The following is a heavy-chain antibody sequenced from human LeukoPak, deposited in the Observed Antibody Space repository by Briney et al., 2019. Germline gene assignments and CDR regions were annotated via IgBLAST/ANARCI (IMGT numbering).Heavy chain of an antibody. V-gene: IGHV1-18*01. CDR1: GHTFTSYG. Sequence: ASVKVSFKASGHTFTSYGISWVRQAPGQGLEWMGWISAYNGDTNYAQKLQGRGTMTTETSTSTASMELRSLRSDDPAVYSCARTLHSGYGIRDAFDIWGQGKMVTVSS. D-gene: IGHD5-12*01. CDR2: ISAYNGDT. J-gene: IGHJ3*02. CDR3: ARTLHSGYGIRDAFDI.